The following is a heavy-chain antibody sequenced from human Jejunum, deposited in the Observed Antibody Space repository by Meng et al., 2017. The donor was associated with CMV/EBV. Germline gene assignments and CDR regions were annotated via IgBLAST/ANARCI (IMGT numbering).Heavy chain of an antibody. Sequence: AAFGFTFRNYPLHWVRQAPGKGLEWVAVISYDESDQQYADSVKGRFTISRDYSKNTLYLQMDGLRGDDTAVYYCARENDYNNYFDFWGRGTLVTVSS. CDR1: GFTFRNYP. D-gene: IGHD5-24*01. CDR2: ISYDESDQ. J-gene: IGHJ4*02. V-gene: IGHV3-30*01. CDR3: ARENDYNNYFDF.